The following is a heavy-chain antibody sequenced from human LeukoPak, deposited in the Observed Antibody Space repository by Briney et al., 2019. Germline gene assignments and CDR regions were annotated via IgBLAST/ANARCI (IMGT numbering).Heavy chain of an antibody. Sequence: PGESLKVSCKTSGYSFTNYGMNWVRQAPGQGLEWMGWISAYNGNTNYAQKLQGRVTMTTDTSTSTAYMELRSLRSDDTAVYYCARDRGSYFEGPVNFDYWGQGTLVTVSS. CDR2: ISAYNGNT. V-gene: IGHV1-18*01. D-gene: IGHD1-26*01. J-gene: IGHJ4*02. CDR3: ARDRGSYFEGPVNFDY. CDR1: GYSFTNYG.